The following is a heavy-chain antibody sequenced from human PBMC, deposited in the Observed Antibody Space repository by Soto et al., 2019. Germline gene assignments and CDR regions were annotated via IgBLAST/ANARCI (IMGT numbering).Heavy chain of an antibody. Sequence: ETLSLTCAVYGGSFSGYYWSWIRQPPGKGLEWIGEINHSGSTNYNPSLKSRVTISVDTSKNQFSLKLSSVTAADTAVYYCARGFAYYYYGMDVWGQGTTVTVSS. V-gene: IGHV4-34*01. CDR3: ARGFAYYYYGMDV. J-gene: IGHJ6*02. CDR2: INHSGST. CDR1: GGSFSGYY.